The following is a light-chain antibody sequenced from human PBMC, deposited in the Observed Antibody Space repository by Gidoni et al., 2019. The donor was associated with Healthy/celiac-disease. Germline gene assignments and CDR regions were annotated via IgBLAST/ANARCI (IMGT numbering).Light chain of an antibody. V-gene: IGLV1-40*01. CDR1: SSNIGAGYA. CDR3: QSYDSSLSVYVV. CDR2: GNS. J-gene: IGLJ2*01. Sequence: QSVLTQPPSVSGAPGQRVTISCTGSSSNIGAGYAVHWYQQLPGTAPKLLIYGNSNLPSGVPDRFSGSKSGTSASLAITGLQAEDEADYYCQSYDSSLSVYVVFGGGTKLTVL.